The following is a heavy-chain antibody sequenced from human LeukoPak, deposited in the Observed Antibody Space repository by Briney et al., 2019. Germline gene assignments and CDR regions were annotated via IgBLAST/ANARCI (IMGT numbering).Heavy chain of an antibody. D-gene: IGHD7-27*01. CDR2: MYYSGGT. J-gene: IGHJ4*02. V-gene: IGHV4-59*01. CDR3: AGTGLFFDY. Sequence: SETLSLTCRVSGASISGYYWSWIRQPPGKGLEWIGHMYYSGGTTYNPSLKSRVSISLDTSKKHFSLKLSSVTAADTAVYYCAGTGLFFDYWSQGTLVTVSS. CDR1: GASISGYY.